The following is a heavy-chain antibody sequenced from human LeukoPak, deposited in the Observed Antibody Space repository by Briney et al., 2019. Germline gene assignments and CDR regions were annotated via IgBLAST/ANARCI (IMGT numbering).Heavy chain of an antibody. CDR3: ARVSGRDYYFDY. J-gene: IGHJ4*02. CDR2: IYHSGST. CDR1: GGSISSYY. Sequence: SETLSLTCTVSGGSISSYYWSWIRQSPGKGLEWIGYIYHSGSTNYNPSLKSRVTISVDTSKNQFSLRLSSVTAADTAVYYCARVSGRDYYFDYWGQGTLVTVSS. D-gene: IGHD3-3*02. V-gene: IGHV4-59*08.